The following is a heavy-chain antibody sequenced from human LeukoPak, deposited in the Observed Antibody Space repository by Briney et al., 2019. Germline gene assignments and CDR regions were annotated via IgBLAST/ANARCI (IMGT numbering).Heavy chain of an antibody. CDR2: IYYSVST. J-gene: IGHJ4*02. CDR3: ASTYYDFWSGYSYFDY. D-gene: IGHD3-3*01. V-gene: IGHV4-59*08. Sequence: SDTLSLTCTVSGGSISSYYWSWIRQPPGKGLEWIGYIYYSVSTNYNPPLKIRVTISVDASKNHFSLKLSSVTAADTAVYYCASTYYDFWSGYSYFDYWGQGTLVTVSS. CDR1: GGSISSYY.